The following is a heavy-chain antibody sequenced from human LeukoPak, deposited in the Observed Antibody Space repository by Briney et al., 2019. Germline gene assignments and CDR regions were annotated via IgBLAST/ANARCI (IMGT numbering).Heavy chain of an antibody. CDR2: ISSSSNYI. V-gene: IGHV3-21*01. J-gene: IGHJ4*02. CDR3: ATDYPTSRIRRDGYNFNY. D-gene: IGHD5-24*01. CDR1: GFTFSDYN. Sequence: PGGSLRLSCAASGFTFSDYNMNWVRQAPGKGLEWVSSISSSSNYIYYADSVKGRFTISRDNAKNSLYVQVNSLRAEDTAVYYCATDYPTSRIRRDGYNFNYWGQGTLVTVS.